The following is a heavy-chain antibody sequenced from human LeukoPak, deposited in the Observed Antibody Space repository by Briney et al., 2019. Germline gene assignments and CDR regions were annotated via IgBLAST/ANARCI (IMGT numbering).Heavy chain of an antibody. V-gene: IGHV3-9*01. J-gene: IGHJ4*02. CDR3: ARVGIPTYYYDSSGSQIDY. D-gene: IGHD3-22*01. Sequence: GRSLRLSCAASGFTFDDYAMHWVRQAPGKGLEWVSGISWNSGSIGYADSVKGRFTISRDNAKNTLYLQMNSLRSDDTAVYYCARVGIPTYYYDSSGSQIDYWGQGTLVTVSS. CDR2: ISWNSGSI. CDR1: GFTFDDYA.